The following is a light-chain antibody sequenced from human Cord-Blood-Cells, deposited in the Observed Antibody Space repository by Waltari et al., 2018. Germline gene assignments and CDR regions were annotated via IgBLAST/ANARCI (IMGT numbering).Light chain of an antibody. CDR1: SSNSGSNY. J-gene: IGLJ2*01. CDR2: RNN. Sequence: QSVLTQPPPASGTPGQRVTIPCSGRSSNSGSNYVYWYQQLPGTAPKLLIYRNNQRPSGVPDRFSGSKSGTSASLAISGLRSEDEADYYCAAWDDSLSGVVFGGGTKLTVL. V-gene: IGLV1-47*01. CDR3: AAWDDSLSGVV.